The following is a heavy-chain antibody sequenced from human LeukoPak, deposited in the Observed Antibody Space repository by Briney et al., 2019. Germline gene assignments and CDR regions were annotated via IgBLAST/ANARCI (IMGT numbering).Heavy chain of an antibody. CDR3: ARLLDNDISGDPDTFDV. Sequence: SSETLSLTCTVSGGSLSGHYWSWIRQPPGKRLEWIGYVSYTGRTKSNPSLQSRVTISIDTSKSQFSLKLTSVTSADTAVYSCARLLDNDISGDPDTFDVWGQGTTVIVSS. CDR1: GGSLSGHY. D-gene: IGHD3-22*01. V-gene: IGHV4-59*11. J-gene: IGHJ3*01. CDR2: VSYTGRT.